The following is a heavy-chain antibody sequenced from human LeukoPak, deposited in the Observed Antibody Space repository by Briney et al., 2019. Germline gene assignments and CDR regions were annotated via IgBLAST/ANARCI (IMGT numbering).Heavy chain of an antibody. J-gene: IGHJ3*02. Sequence: GASVKVSCKASGGTFSSYAISWVRQAPGQGLEWMGGIIPIFGTANYAQKFQGRVTITADESTSTAYMELSSLRSEDTAVYYCARDRGRRHCSGGSCPHDAFDIWGQGTMVTVSS. CDR2: IIPIFGTA. V-gene: IGHV1-69*13. D-gene: IGHD2-15*01. CDR3: ARDRGRRHCSGGSCPHDAFDI. CDR1: GGTFSSYA.